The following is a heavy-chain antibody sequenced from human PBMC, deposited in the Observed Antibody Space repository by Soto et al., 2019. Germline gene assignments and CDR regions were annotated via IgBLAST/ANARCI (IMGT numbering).Heavy chain of an antibody. V-gene: IGHV4-31*03. CDR3: AREGRVSPGFQH. J-gene: IGHJ1*01. Sequence: QVQLQESGPGLVKPSQTLSLTCTVSGGSISSGGYYWSWIRQHPGKGLEWIGYIYYSGSTYYNPSLTSRVTITVDTSKNQFSLKLSAVTAADTAVYYCAREGRVSPGFQHWGQGTLVTVSS. CDR2: IYYSGST. CDR1: GGSISSGGYY.